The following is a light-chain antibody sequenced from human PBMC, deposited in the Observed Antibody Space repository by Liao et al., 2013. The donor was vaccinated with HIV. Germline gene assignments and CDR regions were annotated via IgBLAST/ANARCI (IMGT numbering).Light chain of an antibody. CDR1: KLGDKY. V-gene: IGLV3-1*01. J-gene: IGLJ2*01. Sequence: SYDLTQPPSVSVSPRQTASITCSGDKLGDKYACWYQQRPGQSPVLLICQDNIRPSGIPERFSGSNSGNTATLTISGTQPVDEAEYFCQAWDSSAEVVFGGGTTLTVL. CDR3: QAWDSSAEVV. CDR2: QDN.